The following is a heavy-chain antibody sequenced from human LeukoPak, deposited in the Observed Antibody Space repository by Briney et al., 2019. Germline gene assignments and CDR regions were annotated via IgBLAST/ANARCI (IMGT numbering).Heavy chain of an antibody. D-gene: IGHD3-3*01. J-gene: IGHJ6*02. CDR3: ARHTRPRYYYYGMDV. CDR2: IYYSGST. CDR1: GGSISSSSYY. V-gene: IGHV4-39*01. Sequence: SETLSLTCTVSGGSISSSSYYWGWIRQPPGKGLEWIGSIYYSGSTYYNPSLKSRVTISVDTSKNQFSLKLSSVTAADTAVYYCARHTRPRYYYYGMDVWGQGTTVTVSS.